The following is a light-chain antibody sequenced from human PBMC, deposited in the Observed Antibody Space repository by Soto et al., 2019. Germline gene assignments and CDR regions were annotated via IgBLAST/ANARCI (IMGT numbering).Light chain of an antibody. Sequence: QSVLTQPPSASGSPGQSVTISCTGTSSDVGGYNYVSWYQQHPGKAPKLMIYEVSKRPSGVPDRFSGSKSGNTASLTVSGLQAEDEADDYCSSYAGSNNFVFGTGIKVTVL. CDR3: SSYAGSNNFV. CDR1: SSDVGGYNY. CDR2: EVS. J-gene: IGLJ1*01. V-gene: IGLV2-8*01.